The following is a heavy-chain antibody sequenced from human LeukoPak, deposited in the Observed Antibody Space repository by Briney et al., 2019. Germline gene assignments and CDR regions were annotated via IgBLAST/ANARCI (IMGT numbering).Heavy chain of an antibody. Sequence: GGSLRLSCAASGFTFSSYAMHWVRQAPGKGLEWVAVISYDGSSKYYADSVKGRFTISRDNSKNTLYLQMNSLRAEDTAVYYCAREVDWLSHFDYWGQGTLVTVSS. D-gene: IGHD3-9*01. CDR3: AREVDWLSHFDY. V-gene: IGHV3-30-3*01. CDR1: GFTFSSYA. CDR2: ISYDGSSK. J-gene: IGHJ4*02.